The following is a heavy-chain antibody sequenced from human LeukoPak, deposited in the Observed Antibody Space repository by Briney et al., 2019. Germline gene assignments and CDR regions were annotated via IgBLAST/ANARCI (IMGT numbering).Heavy chain of an antibody. CDR3: ARGDPGIAAE. V-gene: IGHV4-59*01. CDR2: IYYSGST. CDR1: GGSISSYY. J-gene: IGHJ4*02. Sequence: SETLSLTXTVSGGSISSYYWSWIRQPPGKGLEWIGYIYYSGSTKYNPSLKSRVTISVDTSKNQFSLKLSSVTAADTAVYYCARGDPGIAAEWGLGTLVTVSS. D-gene: IGHD6-13*01.